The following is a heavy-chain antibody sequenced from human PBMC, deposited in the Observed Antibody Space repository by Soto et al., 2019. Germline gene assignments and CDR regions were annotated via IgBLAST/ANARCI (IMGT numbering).Heavy chain of an antibody. Sequence: VQLVESGGGLVKPGGSLRLSCAASGFTFSSYSMNWVRQAPGKGLEWVSSISSSSSYIYYADSVKGRFTISRDNAKNSLYLQMNSLRAEDTAVYYCARDSTAGTNYYYYMDVWGKGTTVTVSS. CDR1: GFTFSSYS. J-gene: IGHJ6*03. V-gene: IGHV3-21*01. CDR2: ISSSSSYI. D-gene: IGHD6-13*01. CDR3: ARDSTAGTNYYYYMDV.